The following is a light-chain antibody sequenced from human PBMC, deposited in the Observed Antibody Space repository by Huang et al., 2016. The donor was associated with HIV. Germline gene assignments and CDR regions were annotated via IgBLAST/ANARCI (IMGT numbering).Light chain of an antibody. CDR1: QAISNY. Sequence: DIQMTQSPSAMSASVGDKVTITCRASQAISNYLVWFKQKPGRAPKRLIYAASSLQSGVPSMFSGSGYGTKFTLTISSLQPEDFATYYCLQHHAYPRTFGPGTKVEVK. J-gene: IGKJ1*01. CDR2: AAS. CDR3: LQHHAYPRT. V-gene: IGKV1-17*03.